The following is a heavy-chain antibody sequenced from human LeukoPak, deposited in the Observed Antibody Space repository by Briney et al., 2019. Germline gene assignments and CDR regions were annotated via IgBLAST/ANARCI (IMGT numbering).Heavy chain of an antibody. Sequence: ASVKVSCKASGYTFTSYDISWVRQAPGQGLEWMGWISAYNGNTNYAQKLQGRVTMTTDTSTSTAYMELRSLRSDDTAVYYCARDVTGYYGSGSSNWGQGTLVTVSS. CDR1: GYTFTSYD. CDR3: ARDVTGYYGSGSSN. CDR2: ISAYNGNT. D-gene: IGHD3-10*01. V-gene: IGHV1-18*01. J-gene: IGHJ4*02.